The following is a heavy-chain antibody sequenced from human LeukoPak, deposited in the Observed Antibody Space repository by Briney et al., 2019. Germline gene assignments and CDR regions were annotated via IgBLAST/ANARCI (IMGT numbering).Heavy chain of an antibody. J-gene: IGHJ3*02. CDR1: GGSISSYY. Sequence: SETLSLTCTVSGGSISSYYWSWLRQPPGKGLEWIGYIYYSGSTNYNPSLKSRVTISVDTSKNQFSLTLSSVTAADTAVYYCARDRDSSGYYDAFDIWGQGTMVTVSS. D-gene: IGHD3-22*01. CDR2: IYYSGST. CDR3: ARDRDSSGYYDAFDI. V-gene: IGHV4-59*01.